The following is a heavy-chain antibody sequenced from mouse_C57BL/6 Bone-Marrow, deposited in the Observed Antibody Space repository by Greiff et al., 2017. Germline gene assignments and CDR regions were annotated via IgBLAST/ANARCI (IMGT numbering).Heavy chain of an antibody. CDR3: ARSAGSSYRFAY. CDR2: IYPGGGYT. J-gene: IGHJ3*01. D-gene: IGHD1-1*01. CDR1: GYTFTNYW. Sequence: QVQLKQSGAELVRPGTSVKMSCKASGYTFTNYWLGWAKQRPGHGLEWIGDIYPGGGYTNYNEKFKGKATLTADKSSSTAYMQFSSLTSEDSAIYYCARSAGSSYRFAYWGQGTLVTVSA. V-gene: IGHV1-63*01.